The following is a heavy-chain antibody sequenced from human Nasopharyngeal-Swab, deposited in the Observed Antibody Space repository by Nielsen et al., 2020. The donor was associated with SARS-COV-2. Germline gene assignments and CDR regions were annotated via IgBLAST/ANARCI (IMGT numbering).Heavy chain of an antibody. CDR3: ARDAPAHYGAFY. V-gene: IGHV3-30*03. D-gene: IGHD4-17*01. CDR2: IANYASNE. J-gene: IGHJ4*02. Sequence: GGSLRLSCAASGFTFSSFGMHWVRQAPGKGLEWVAFIANYASNEYYGDSVKGRFSISRDSSKNTLYLQMDSLRGEDTAVYYCARDAPAHYGAFYWGRGTLVTVSS. CDR1: GFTFSSFG.